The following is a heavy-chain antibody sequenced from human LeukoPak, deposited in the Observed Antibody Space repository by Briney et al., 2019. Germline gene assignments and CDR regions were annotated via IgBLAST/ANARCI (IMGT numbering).Heavy chain of an antibody. D-gene: IGHD3-9*01. J-gene: IGHJ4*02. V-gene: IGHV1-2*02. CDR3: ARDGGYDILTGYSYYFDY. Sequence: ASVKVSCKASGYTFTGYYMYWVRQAPGQGLEWMGWINPKSGGTNYAQKFQGRVTMTRDTSISTAYMELSRLRSDDTAVYYCARDGGYDILTGYSYYFDYWGQGTLVTVSS. CDR2: INPKSGGT. CDR1: GYTFTGYY.